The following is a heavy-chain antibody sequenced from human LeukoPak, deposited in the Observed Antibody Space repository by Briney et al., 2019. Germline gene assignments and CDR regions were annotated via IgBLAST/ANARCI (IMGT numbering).Heavy chain of an antibody. Sequence: SETLSLTCAVYGGSFSGYYWSWIRQPPGKGLEWIGEINHSGSTNYNPSLKSRVTISVDTSKNQFSLKLSSVTAADTAVYYCARGGDYDILTGYERTFDPWGQGTLVTVSS. J-gene: IGHJ5*02. D-gene: IGHD3-9*01. CDR1: GGSFSGYY. CDR2: INHSGST. CDR3: ARGGDYDILTGYERTFDP. V-gene: IGHV4-34*01.